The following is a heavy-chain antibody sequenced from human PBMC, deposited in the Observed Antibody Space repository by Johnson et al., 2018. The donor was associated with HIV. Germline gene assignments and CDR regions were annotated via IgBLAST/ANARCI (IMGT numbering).Heavy chain of an antibody. V-gene: IGHV3-30*03. CDR2: ILYRRSNK. J-gene: IGHJ3*02. CDR1: GFTFSSYG. CDR3: GGVGRTGSAFYM. D-gene: IGHD2-15*01. Sequence: QMLLVESGGGLVQPGGSLRLSCAASGFTFSSYGIHWVRQAPGKGLEWVAVILYRRSNKYYADSVKGRFTISRDNSKNTLYLQMNTLRAEDTAVYYCGGVGRTGSAFYMWGLGTMVTVSS.